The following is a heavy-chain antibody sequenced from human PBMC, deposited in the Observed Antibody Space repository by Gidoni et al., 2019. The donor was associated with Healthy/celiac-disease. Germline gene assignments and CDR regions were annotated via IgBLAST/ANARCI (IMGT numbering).Heavy chain of an antibody. Sequence: VQRVEPGGGLVQPGRSLRISWTAAGSPCANDAMPWGRQAPGKGLGWVSGISWNSGSIGYADSVKGRFTISRDNAKNSLYLQMNSLRAEDTALYYCAKGGYGDYSNYYYGMDVWGQGTTVTVSS. V-gene: IGHV3-9*01. J-gene: IGHJ6*02. CDR2: ISWNSGSI. CDR1: GSPCANDA. CDR3: AKGGYGDYSNYYYGMDV. D-gene: IGHD4-17*01.